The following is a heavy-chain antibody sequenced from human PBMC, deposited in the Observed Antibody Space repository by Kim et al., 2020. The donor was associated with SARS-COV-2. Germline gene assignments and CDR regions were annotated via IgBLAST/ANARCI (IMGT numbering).Heavy chain of an antibody. CDR2: GIT. CDR3: ARRVEGTFNF. V-gene: IGHV3-53*01. J-gene: IGHJ3*01. Sequence: GITYHADSVGGRSTISRDNANNWLYLQMNSLKAEDTALYYCARRVEGTFNFWGQGTVVTVSS.